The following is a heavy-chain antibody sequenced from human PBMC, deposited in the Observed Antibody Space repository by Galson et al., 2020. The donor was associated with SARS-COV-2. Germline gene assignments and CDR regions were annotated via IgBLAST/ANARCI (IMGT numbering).Heavy chain of an antibody. Sequence: ASETLSLTCAVSGGSLSRHYRSWIRQSADKRLEWIGRIYTTGTTNYNPSLKSRASVSIDPSRNLFSLTLTSLTAADTAVYYCARGSALHDIWGQGTLVTVSS. V-gene: IGHV4-4*07. CDR1: GGSLSRHY. CDR2: IYTTGTT. D-gene: IGHD6-19*01. J-gene: IGHJ1*01. CDR3: ARGSALHDI.